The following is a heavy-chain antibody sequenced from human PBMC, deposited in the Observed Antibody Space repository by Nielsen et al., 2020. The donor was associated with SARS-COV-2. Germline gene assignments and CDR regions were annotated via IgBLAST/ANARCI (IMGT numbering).Heavy chain of an antibody. J-gene: IGHJ3*02. CDR1: GFTFSSYG. V-gene: IGHV3-30*02. Sequence: GESLKISCAASGFTFSSYGMHWVRQAPGKGLEWVAVIWYDGSNKYYADSVKGRFTISRDNSKNTLYLQMNSLRAEDTAVYYCAKDFDLKLRYFDWSTPGAFDIWGQGTMVTVSS. CDR2: IWYDGSNK. D-gene: IGHD3-9*01. CDR3: AKDFDLKLRYFDWSTPGAFDI.